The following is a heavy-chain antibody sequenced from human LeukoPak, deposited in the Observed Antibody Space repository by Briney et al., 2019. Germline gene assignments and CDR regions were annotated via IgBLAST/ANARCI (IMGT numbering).Heavy chain of an antibody. Sequence: SVKVSCKASGGTFISYAISWVRQAPGQGLEWMGGIIPIFGTANYAQKFQGRVTITADEPTSTAYMELSSLRSDDTAGYYCATGSYAGNGLSYSYSMAVWGKGTTVTAPS. CDR3: ATGSYAGNGLSYSYSMAV. CDR1: GGTFISYA. D-gene: IGHD2-2*01. CDR2: IIPIFGTA. J-gene: IGHJ6*03. V-gene: IGHV1-69*13.